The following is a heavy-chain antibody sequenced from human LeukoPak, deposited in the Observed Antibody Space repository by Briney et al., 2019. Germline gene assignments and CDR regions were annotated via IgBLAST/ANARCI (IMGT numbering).Heavy chain of an antibody. CDR1: GDSINSYY. J-gene: IGHJ4*02. CDR3: ARRQTYFDY. CDR2: TFINGETKYNP. Sequence: SETLSLTCKVSGDSINSYYWSWVRQAPGKAPEWIGSTFINGETKYNPNYNPSLKRRATISGDTSKNHFSLNLTSVAGADTAIYYCARRQTYFDYWGQGTLVTVSS. V-gene: IGHV4-4*08.